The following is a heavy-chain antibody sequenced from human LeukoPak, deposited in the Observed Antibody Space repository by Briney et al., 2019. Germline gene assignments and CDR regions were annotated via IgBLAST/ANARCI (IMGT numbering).Heavy chain of an antibody. D-gene: IGHD2-21*02. CDR3: SGGLHIVVVADTISLGY. Sequence: ASVKVSCKTSGYTFTSYYTHWGRQAPGQGLEWMGIINPSGGSRSYAQKFQVRVTMTRYTATSTVYMDLSSWRSEDTAMYYFSGGLHIVVVADTISLGYWGQGTLVTVSS. CDR2: INPSGGSR. CDR1: GYTFTSYY. V-gene: IGHV1-46*03. J-gene: IGHJ4*02.